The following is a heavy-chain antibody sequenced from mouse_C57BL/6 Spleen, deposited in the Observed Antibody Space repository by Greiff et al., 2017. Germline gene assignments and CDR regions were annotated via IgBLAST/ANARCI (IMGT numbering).Heavy chain of an antibody. J-gene: IGHJ1*03. D-gene: IGHD2-3*01. Sequence: VQLKESGGDLVKPGGSLKLSCAASGFTFSSYGMSWVRQTPDKRLEWVATISSGGSYTYYPDSVKGRFTISRDNAKNTLYLQMSSLKSEDTAMYYCARQGGYDGYYGWYFDVWGTGTTVTVSS. CDR2: ISSGGSYT. V-gene: IGHV5-6*01. CDR3: ARQGGYDGYYGWYFDV. CDR1: GFTFSSYG.